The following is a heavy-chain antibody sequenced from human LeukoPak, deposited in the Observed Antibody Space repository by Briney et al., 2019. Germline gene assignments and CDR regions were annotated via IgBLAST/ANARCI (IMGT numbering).Heavy chain of an antibody. CDR1: GVSFNSYV. CDR3: AKGLSSAYPRAYWYLDL. D-gene: IGHD3-22*01. CDR2: ISGMGANT. J-gene: IGHJ2*01. V-gene: IGHV3-23*01. Sequence: GGSLRLSCAASGVSFNSYVMTWVRQAPGKGLEGVSVISGMGANTYYADSVEGRFTISRDNSKNPLYLQMNSLRAEDTAVYYCAKGLSSAYPRAYWYLDLWGRGALVTVSS.